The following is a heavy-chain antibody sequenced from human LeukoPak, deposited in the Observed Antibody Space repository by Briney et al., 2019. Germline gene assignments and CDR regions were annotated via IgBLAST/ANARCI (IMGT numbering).Heavy chain of an antibody. CDR2: IYTSGSS. D-gene: IGHD1-7*01. Sequence: SETLSLTCTVSGGSISSYYWSWIRQPAGKGLEWIGRIYTSGSSNYNPSLKSRVTMSVDTSKNQFSLKLSSVTAADTAVYYCATKGNYGPFDYWGQGTLVTVSS. CDR1: GGSISSYY. CDR3: ATKGNYGPFDY. V-gene: IGHV4-4*07. J-gene: IGHJ4*02.